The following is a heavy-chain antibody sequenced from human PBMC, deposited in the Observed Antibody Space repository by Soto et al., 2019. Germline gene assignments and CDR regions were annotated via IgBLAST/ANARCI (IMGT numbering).Heavy chain of an antibody. Sequence: LRLSCAASGFTFSSYGMHWVRQAPGKGLEWVAVIWYDGSNKYYADSVKGRFTISRDNSKDTLYLQMNSLRAEDTAVYYCARGYYDRSGLFDYWGQGTLVTVS. CDR1: GFTFSSYG. J-gene: IGHJ4*02. D-gene: IGHD3-22*01. CDR2: IWYDGSNK. CDR3: ARGYYDRSGLFDY. V-gene: IGHV3-33*01.